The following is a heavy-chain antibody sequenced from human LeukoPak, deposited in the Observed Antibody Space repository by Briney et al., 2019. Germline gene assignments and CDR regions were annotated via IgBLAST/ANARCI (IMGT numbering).Heavy chain of an antibody. CDR1: GGSISNYY. J-gene: IGHJ4*02. CDR2: IYYSGST. D-gene: IGHD4-17*01. CDR3: ARSYGDYHFDY. Sequence: ASEILSLTCTVSGGSISNYYWSWIRQPPGKGLEWIGSIYYSGSTYYNPSLKSRVTISVDTSKNQFSLKLSSVTAADTAVYYCARSYGDYHFDYWGQGTLVTVSS. V-gene: IGHV4-59*12.